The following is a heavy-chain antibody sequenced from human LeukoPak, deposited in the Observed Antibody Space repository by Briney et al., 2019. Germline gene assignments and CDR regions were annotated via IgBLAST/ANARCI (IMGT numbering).Heavy chain of an antibody. V-gene: IGHV4-30-2*01. J-gene: IGHJ3*02. CDR2: IYHSGST. D-gene: IGHD3-22*01. Sequence: SETLSLTCAVSGGSISSGGYSWSWIRQPPGKGLEWIGYIYHSGSTYYNPSLKSRVTISVDRSKNQFSLKLSSVTAADTAVYYCARVLSYYDSSGYYEGGAFDIWGQGTMVTVSS. CDR3: ARVLSYYDSSGYYEGGAFDI. CDR1: GGSISSGGYS.